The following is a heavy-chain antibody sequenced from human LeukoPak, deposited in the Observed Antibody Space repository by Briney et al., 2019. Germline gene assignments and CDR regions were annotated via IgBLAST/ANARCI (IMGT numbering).Heavy chain of an antibody. Sequence: GGSLRLSCAASGFTFSSLYMNWVRQAPGKGLEWVSSISSSDSYMYYADSVKGRFTISRDNPKNSLYLQMNSLRAEDTAVYYCARVVAAGLILDAYDNWGQGTTVIVSS. CDR3: ARVVAAGLILDAYDN. V-gene: IGHV3-21*01. CDR1: GFTFSSLY. J-gene: IGHJ3*02. CDR2: ISSSDSYM. D-gene: IGHD6-13*01.